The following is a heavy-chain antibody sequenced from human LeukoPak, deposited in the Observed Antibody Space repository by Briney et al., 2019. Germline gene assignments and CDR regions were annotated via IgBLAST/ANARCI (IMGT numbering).Heavy chain of an antibody. CDR3: AREEFTSGWYVGF. Sequence: GGSLRLSCAASGFTFSTYNMSWFRQAPGKGLEWVSYTHSSGSTMYYADSVEGRFIISRDNAKSSLYLQMNSLRAEDTAVYYCAREEFTSGWYVGFWGHGTLVTVSS. J-gene: IGHJ4*01. D-gene: IGHD6-13*01. CDR2: THSSGSTM. CDR1: GFTFSTYN. V-gene: IGHV3-48*01.